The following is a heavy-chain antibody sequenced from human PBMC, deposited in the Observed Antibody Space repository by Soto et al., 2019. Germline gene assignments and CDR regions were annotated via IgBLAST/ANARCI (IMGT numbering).Heavy chain of an antibody. CDR3: GKGRSGDVGVFY. D-gene: IGHD1-26*01. CDR2: IGPNSGDT. Sequence: QVQLVQSGAEVKKSGASVKISCKASGYSFTGYYIHCVRQAPGQGFEWMGEIGPNSGDTKYAQKFQGRVTMTRDTSITTVYMDLRHLSPDDTAVYYCGKGRSGDVGVFYWGQGTLVTVYS. V-gene: IGHV1-2*02. CDR1: GYSFTGYY. J-gene: IGHJ4*02.